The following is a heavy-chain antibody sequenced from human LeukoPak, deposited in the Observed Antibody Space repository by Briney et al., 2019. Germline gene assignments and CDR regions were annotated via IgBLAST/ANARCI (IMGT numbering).Heavy chain of an antibody. J-gene: IGHJ5*02. D-gene: IGHD2-8*01. V-gene: IGHV3-23*01. CDR3: AKDQAIVLMVYATA. CDR1: GFTFSSYA. CDR2: ISGSGGRT. Sequence: GGSLRLSCAASGFTFSSYAMSWVRQAPGKGLEWVSAISGSGGRTYYADSVKGRFTISRDNSKNTLYLQMNSLRAEDTAVYYCAKDQAIVLMVYATAWGQGTLVTVSS.